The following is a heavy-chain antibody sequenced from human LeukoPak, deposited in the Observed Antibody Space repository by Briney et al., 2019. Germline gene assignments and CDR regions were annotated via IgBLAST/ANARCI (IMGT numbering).Heavy chain of an antibody. V-gene: IGHV3-7*03. CDR3: ARSLPYGTTWYGRSDF. D-gene: IGHD6-13*01. Sequence: GGSLRLSCAASGFTFSSYAMSWFRLAPGKGLEWVANIRQDGDTKYYVDSVKGRFTISRDNAMNSLYLQMNSLRAEDTAIYYCARSLPYGTTWYGRSDFWGQGTLVTVSS. J-gene: IGHJ4*02. CDR1: GFTFSSYA. CDR2: IRQDGDTK.